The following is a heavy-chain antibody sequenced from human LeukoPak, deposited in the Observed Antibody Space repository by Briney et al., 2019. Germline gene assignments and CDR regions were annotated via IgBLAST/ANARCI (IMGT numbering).Heavy chain of an antibody. CDR2: VNPDGSIK. CDR3: ASGFLQWLY. V-gene: IGHV3-7*01. J-gene: IGHJ4*02. D-gene: IGHD3-3*01. CDR1: GFTFGGYW. Sequence: GGSLRLSCAASGFTFGGYWMSWVRQAPGRGLEWVANVNPDGSIKYYVDSIKGRFTISRDNAKNSLYLQMNSLRAEDTAVYYCASGFLQWLYWGQGTLVTVSS.